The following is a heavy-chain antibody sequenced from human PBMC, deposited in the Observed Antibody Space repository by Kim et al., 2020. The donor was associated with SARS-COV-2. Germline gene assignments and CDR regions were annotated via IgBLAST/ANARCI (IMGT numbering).Heavy chain of an antibody. Sequence: QKFQGRVTMTEDTSTDTAYMGLSSLRSEDTAVYYCATRRPYSSSWLHFDYWGQGTLVTVSS. V-gene: IGHV1-24*01. J-gene: IGHJ4*02. D-gene: IGHD6-13*01. CDR3: ATRRPYSSSWLHFDY.